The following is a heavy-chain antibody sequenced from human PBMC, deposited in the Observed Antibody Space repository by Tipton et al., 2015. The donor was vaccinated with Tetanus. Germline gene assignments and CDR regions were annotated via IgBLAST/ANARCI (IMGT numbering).Heavy chain of an antibody. V-gene: IGHV3-74*01. D-gene: IGHD5-18*01. Sequence: SLRLSCSASGFTFSDFWMHWVRQAPGKGLEWVSRINNDGGTPTYADSVRGRFTISRDNAKNSLFLQMTSLRAEDTAMYYCRAGSWLGGPGTLVTVSS. CDR1: GFTFSDFW. CDR3: RAGSWL. CDR2: INNDGGTP. J-gene: IGHJ4*02.